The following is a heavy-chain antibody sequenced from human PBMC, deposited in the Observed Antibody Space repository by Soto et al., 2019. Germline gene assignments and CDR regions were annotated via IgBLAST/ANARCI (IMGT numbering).Heavy chain of an antibody. J-gene: IGHJ4*02. CDR1: GFTFNSYP. V-gene: IGHV3-30*04. CDR3: ARDPYFDY. CDR2: ISYDGRND. Sequence: QVHLVESGGGVVQPGRSLRLSCAASGFTFNSYPIHWVHQAPGKGLEWVAVISYDGRNDYYGDSVRGRFTISRDNSKNTVYLQMNSLTPEDTAVYYCARDPYFDYWGQGTLVTVSS.